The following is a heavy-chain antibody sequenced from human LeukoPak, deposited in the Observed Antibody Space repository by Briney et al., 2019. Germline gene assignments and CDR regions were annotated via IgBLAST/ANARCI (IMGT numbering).Heavy chain of an antibody. CDR1: GFTFSNFA. CDR2: ISGSGGST. CDR3: AKDATEVATVY. Sequence: GGSLRLSCAASGFTFSNFAMCWVRQVPGKGLEWVSAISGSGGSTYYADSVKGRFTISRDNSKNTLYLQMNSLRAEDTAVYYCAKDATEVATVYWGQGTLVTVSS. D-gene: IGHD5-12*01. V-gene: IGHV3-23*01. J-gene: IGHJ4*02.